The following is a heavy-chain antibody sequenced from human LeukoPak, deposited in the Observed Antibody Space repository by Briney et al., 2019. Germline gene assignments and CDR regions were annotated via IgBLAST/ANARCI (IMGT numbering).Heavy chain of an antibody. CDR3: ARYSSGWYGHFDY. V-gene: IGHV3-23*01. CDR2: ISGSGGGT. D-gene: IGHD6-19*01. Sequence: PGGSLRLSCAASGFTFSNYAMSWVRQAPGKGLGCVSVISGSGGGTYFADSVKGRFTISRDNSKNTLYLQMNSVRADDTGVYYCARYSSGWYGHFDYWGQGTLVTVSS. J-gene: IGHJ4*02. CDR1: GFTFSNYA.